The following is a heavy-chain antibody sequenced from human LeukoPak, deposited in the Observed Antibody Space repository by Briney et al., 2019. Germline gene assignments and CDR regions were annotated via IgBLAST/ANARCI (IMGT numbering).Heavy chain of an antibody. CDR3: ARRGPPRTMLRGVKSGWFDP. V-gene: IGHV4-4*07. CDR1: GGSINNYY. CDR2: IYSSGST. J-gene: IGHJ5*02. Sequence: SETLSLTCTVSGGSINNYYWSWIRQPAGKGLEWIGLIYSSGSTSYNPSLKSRVTMSVDTTKKQFSLKLSSVTAADTAVYYCARRGPPRTMLRGVKSGWFDPWGQGTLVTVSS. D-gene: IGHD3-10*01.